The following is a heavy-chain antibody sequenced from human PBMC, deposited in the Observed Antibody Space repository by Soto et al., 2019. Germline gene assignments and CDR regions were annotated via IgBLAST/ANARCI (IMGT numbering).Heavy chain of an antibody. CDR3: ASAGRIQLWSFDY. Sequence: LSLTCTVSGGSISSYYWSWTRQPPGKGLEWIGYIYYSGSTNYNPSLKSRVTISVDTSKNQFSLKLSSVTAADTAVYYCASAGRIQLWSFDYWGQGTLVAVSS. CDR1: GGSISSYY. V-gene: IGHV4-59*01. D-gene: IGHD5-18*01. J-gene: IGHJ4*02. CDR2: IYYSGST.